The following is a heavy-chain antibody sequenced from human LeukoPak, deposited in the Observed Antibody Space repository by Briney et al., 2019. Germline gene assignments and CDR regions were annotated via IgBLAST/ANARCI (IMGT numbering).Heavy chain of an antibody. CDR2: IKSKTDGGTT. J-gene: IGHJ4*02. Sequence: GGSLRLSCAASGFTFSNAWLNWVRQAPGKGLEWVGHIKSKTDGGTTDYAAPVKGRFTISRDDSKNTLYLQMNSLKTEDTAVYYCTTGPERLGYWGQGTLVTVSS. V-gene: IGHV3-15*01. D-gene: IGHD1-1*01. CDR3: TTGPERLGY. CDR1: GFTFSNAW.